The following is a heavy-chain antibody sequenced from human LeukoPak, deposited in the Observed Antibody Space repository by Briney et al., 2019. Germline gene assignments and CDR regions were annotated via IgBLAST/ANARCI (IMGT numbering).Heavy chain of an antibody. CDR3: ARSLRLATISWFDP. D-gene: IGHD5-12*01. CDR2: IYTSGST. V-gene: IGHV4-61*02. J-gene: IGHJ5*02. CDR1: GGSISSGSYY. Sequence: SETLSLTCTVSGGSISSGSYYWRWIRQPAGKGLEWVGRIYTSGSTNYNPSLKSRVTISVDKSKNHFALKPSSVTAADTSVYYCARSLRLATISWFDPWGQGTLVTASS.